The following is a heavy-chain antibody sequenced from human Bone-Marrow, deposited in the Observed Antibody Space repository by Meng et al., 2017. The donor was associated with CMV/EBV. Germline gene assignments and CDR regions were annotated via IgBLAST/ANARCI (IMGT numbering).Heavy chain of an antibody. Sequence: GGSLRLSCAASGFTFSSYAMSWVRQAPGKGLEWVSAVSGSGSSTYYADSVQGRFAISRDNSKNTLYLQMNSLRAEDTAVYYCSKVRYNWNDDFRGGGRYYFDHWGQGTLVAVSS. V-gene: IGHV3-23*01. CDR2: VSGSGSST. CDR3: SKVRYNWNDDFRGGGRYYFDH. J-gene: IGHJ4*02. D-gene: IGHD1-20*01. CDR1: GFTFSSYA.